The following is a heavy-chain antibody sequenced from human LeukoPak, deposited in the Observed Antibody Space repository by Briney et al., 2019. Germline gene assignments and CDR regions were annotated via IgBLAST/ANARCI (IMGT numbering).Heavy chain of an antibody. Sequence: PGGSLRLSCADTGFTFSNYAIYWGRQAPGKGLEWVAFISDDGSRQHYADSVKGRFTISRDNSKDTLNLQMNSLRAVDTAVYYCVKDRTGTYTLDYWGQGTLVTVSS. CDR1: GFTFSNYA. J-gene: IGHJ4*02. D-gene: IGHD3-10*01. CDR2: ISDDGSRQ. V-gene: IGHV3-30-3*01. CDR3: VKDRTGTYTLDY.